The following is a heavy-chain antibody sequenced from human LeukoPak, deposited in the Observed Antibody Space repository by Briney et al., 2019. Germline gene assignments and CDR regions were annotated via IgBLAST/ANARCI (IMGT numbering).Heavy chain of an antibody. CDR1: GFTFDDYA. Sequence: GGSLRLSCAASGFTFDDYAMHWVRQAPGKGLEWVSLISGDGGSTYYADSVKGRFTISRDNSKNSLYLQMNSLRTEDTALYYCATAIRNYGDAFDIWGQGTMVTVSS. CDR2: ISGDGGST. CDR3: ATAIRNYGDAFDI. J-gene: IGHJ3*02. V-gene: IGHV3-43*02. D-gene: IGHD4-17*01.